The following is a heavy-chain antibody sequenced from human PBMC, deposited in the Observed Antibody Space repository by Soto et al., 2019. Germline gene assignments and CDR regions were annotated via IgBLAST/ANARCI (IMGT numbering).Heavy chain of an antibody. J-gene: IGHJ4*02. CDR3: ARDFSHCSGGSCYGIYYFDY. V-gene: IGHV1-8*02. D-gene: IGHD2-15*01. CDR2: VNPDSGHT. Sequence: ASVKVSCKASGYIFTSYNINWVRQAAGHGLEWMGWVNPDSGHTVYAQKFQGRVTMTRDTSIGTAHMELRSLTPEDTAVYYCARDFSHCSGGSCYGIYYFDYWGQGTLVTVSS. CDR1: GYIFTSYN.